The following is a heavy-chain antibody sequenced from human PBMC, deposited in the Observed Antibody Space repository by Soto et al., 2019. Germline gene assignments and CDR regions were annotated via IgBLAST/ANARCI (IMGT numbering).Heavy chain of an antibody. CDR3: ARDIVVVPAAKEAYYYYGMDV. D-gene: IGHD2-2*01. Sequence: QVQLVQSGAEVKKPGSSVKVSCKASGGTFSSYAISWVRQAPGQGLEWMGGIIPIFGTANYAQKFQGRVTITAIETASTGYMELSSLRSEDRAVYYCARDIVVVPAAKEAYYYYGMDVWGQGTTVTVSS. CDR1: GGTFSSYA. V-gene: IGHV1-69*01. J-gene: IGHJ6*02. CDR2: IIPIFGTA.